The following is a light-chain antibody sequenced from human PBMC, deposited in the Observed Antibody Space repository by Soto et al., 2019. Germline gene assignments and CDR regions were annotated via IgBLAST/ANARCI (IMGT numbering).Light chain of an antibody. CDR1: QSVSSSY. CDR3: QQFDNSPWT. Sequence: EIVLTQSPGTLSLSAGERATLSCRASQSVSSSYLAWYQQKPGQAPRLLISGASSRATGIPDRFSGSGSGTDFTLTISRLEPEDFAVYYCQQFDNSPWTFGQGTKVEIK. CDR2: GAS. J-gene: IGKJ1*01. V-gene: IGKV3-20*01.